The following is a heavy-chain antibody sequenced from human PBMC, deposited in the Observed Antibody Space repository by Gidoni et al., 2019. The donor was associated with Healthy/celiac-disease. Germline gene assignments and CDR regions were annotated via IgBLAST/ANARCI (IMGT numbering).Heavy chain of an antibody. CDR1: GFTFSSYA. D-gene: IGHD6-19*01. J-gene: IGHJ5*02. CDR2: ISYDGSNK. Sequence: QVQLVESGGGVVQPGRSLRLSCAASGFTFSSYAMHWVRQAPGKGLEWVAVISYDGSNKYYADSVKGRFTISRDNSKNTLYLQMNSLRAEDTAVYYCARDRIRGRKSVAGTFDPWGQGTLVTVSS. CDR3: ARDRIRGRKSVAGTFDP. V-gene: IGHV3-30-3*01.